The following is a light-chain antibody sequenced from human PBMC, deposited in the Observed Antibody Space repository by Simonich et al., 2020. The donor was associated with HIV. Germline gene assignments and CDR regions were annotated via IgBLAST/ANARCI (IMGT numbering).Light chain of an antibody. CDR3: AAWDDSLNSWV. J-gene: IGLJ3*02. CDR2: DVS. Sequence: QSALTQPRSVSGSPGQSVTISCTGTSSDVGGYNHVSWYQQHPGKAPKLMIYDVSKRPSGVPDRFSGSKSGNTASLAISGLQSEDEADYYCAAWDDSLNSWVFGGGTKLTVL. V-gene: IGLV2-11*01. CDR1: SSDVGGYNH.